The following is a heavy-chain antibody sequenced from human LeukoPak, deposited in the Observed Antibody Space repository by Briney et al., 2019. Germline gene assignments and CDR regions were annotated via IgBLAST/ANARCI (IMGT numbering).Heavy chain of an antibody. CDR3: ARYGLVEFRNAFQY. CDR2: IHDRGSD. V-gene: IGHV4-61*01. D-gene: IGHD6-6*01. CDR1: GASITTTNFW. J-gene: IGHJ1*01. Sequence: SETLSLTCSVSGASITTTNFWWTWIRQSPGRGLEWIGYIHDRGSDKYNPALESRATLSVDTSKNQFSLKLNSVTAADTAVYYCARYGLVEFRNAFQYWGQGTLVSVSS.